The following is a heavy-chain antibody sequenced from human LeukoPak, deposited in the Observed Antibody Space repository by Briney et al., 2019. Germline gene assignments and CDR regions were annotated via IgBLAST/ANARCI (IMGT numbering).Heavy chain of an antibody. D-gene: IGHD6-19*01. CDR3: ARSLYSSGWLADY. Sequence: SVTVSFKASGGTFSSYAISWVRQAPGQGLEWMGGIIPIFGTANYAQKFQGRVTITADKSTSTAYMELSSLRSEDTAVYYCARSLYSSGWLADYWGQGTLVTVSS. CDR1: GGTFSSYA. CDR2: IIPIFGTA. J-gene: IGHJ4*02. V-gene: IGHV1-69*06.